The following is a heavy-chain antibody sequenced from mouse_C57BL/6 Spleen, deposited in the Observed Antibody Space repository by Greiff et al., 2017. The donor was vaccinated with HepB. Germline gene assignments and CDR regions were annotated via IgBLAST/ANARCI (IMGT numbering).Heavy chain of an antibody. J-gene: IGHJ4*01. Sequence: VQLQQSGAELAKPGASVKLSCKASGYTFTSYWMHWVKQRPGQGLEWIEYINPSSGYTKYNQKFKDKATLTADKSSSTAYMQLSSLTYEDSAVYYCARTYGSSYGAMDYWGQGTSVTVSS. CDR1: GYTFTSYW. CDR3: ARTYGSSYGAMDY. D-gene: IGHD1-1*01. CDR2: INPSSGYT. V-gene: IGHV1-7*01.